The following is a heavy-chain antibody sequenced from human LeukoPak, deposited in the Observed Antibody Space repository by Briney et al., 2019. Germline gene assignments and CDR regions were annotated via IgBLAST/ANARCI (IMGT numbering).Heavy chain of an antibody. CDR3: ARGDYYDSSGYYY. CDR2: INHSGST. D-gene: IGHD3-22*01. CDR1: GGSISSYY. J-gene: IGHJ4*02. V-gene: IGHV4-34*01. Sequence: SETLSLTCTVSGGSISSYYWSWIRQPPGKGLEWIGEINHSGSTNYNPSLKSRVTISVDTSKNQFSLKLSSVTAADTAVYYCARGDYYDSSGYYYWGQGTLVTVSS.